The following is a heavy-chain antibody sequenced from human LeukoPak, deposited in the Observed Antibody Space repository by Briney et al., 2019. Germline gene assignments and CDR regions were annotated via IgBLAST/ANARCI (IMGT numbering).Heavy chain of an antibody. J-gene: IGHJ5*02. Sequence: SETLSLTCTVSGGSISSSSYYWGWIRQPPGKGLEWIGSIYYSGSTYYNPSLKSRVTISVDTSKNQFSLKLSSVTAADTAVYYCARVHYYDSSGYQRGDWFDPWAREPWSPSPQ. V-gene: IGHV4-39*07. CDR3: ARVHYYDSSGYQRGDWFDP. CDR1: GGSISSSSYY. CDR2: IYYSGST. D-gene: IGHD3-22*01.